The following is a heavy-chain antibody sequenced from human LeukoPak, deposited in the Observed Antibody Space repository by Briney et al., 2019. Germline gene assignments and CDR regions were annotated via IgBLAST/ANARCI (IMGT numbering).Heavy chain of an antibody. CDR3: ARDLNCGGDCYPYFDY. V-gene: IGHV3-21*01. J-gene: IGHJ4*02. Sequence: GGSLRLSCAASGFTFSSYSMNWVRQAPGKGLEWVSSISSSSSYIYYADLVKGRFTISRDNAKNSLYLQMNSLRAEDTAVYYCARDLNCGGDCYPYFDYWGQGTLVTVSS. CDR1: GFTFSSYS. D-gene: IGHD2-21*02. CDR2: ISSSSSYI.